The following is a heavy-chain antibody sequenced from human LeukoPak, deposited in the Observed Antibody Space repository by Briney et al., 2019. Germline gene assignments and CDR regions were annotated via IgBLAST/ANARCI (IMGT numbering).Heavy chain of an antibody. CDR1: GYSISSGYY. CDR2: IYHSGST. Sequence: SETLSLTGAVSGYSISSGYYWGWIRQPPGKGLEWIGSIYHSGSTYYNPSLKSRVTISVDTSKNQFSLKLSSVTAADTAVYYCARHRVGSGDTYYDFWSGYSGFDPWGQGTLVTVSS. V-gene: IGHV4-38-2*01. CDR3: ARHRVGSGDTYYDFWSGYSGFDP. D-gene: IGHD3-3*01. J-gene: IGHJ5*02.